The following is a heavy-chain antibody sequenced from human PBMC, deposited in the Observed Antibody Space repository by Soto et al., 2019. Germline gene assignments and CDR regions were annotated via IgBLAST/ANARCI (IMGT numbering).Heavy chain of an antibody. J-gene: IGHJ4*02. Sequence: PGGSLRLSCAASGFTFSSYGMHWVRQAPGKGLEWVAVIWYDGSNKYYADSVKGRFTISRDNSKNTLYLQMNSLRAEDTAVYYCARMKRLAARQVLYLDYWGQGTLVTVSS. CDR1: GFTFSSYG. V-gene: IGHV3-33*01. CDR3: ARMKRLAARQVLYLDY. D-gene: IGHD6-6*01. CDR2: IWYDGSNK.